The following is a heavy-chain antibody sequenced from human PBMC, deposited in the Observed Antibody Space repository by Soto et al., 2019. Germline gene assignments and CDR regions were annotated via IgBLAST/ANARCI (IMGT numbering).Heavy chain of an antibody. Sequence: PSEALCLTCTTSDGSITISNNVWGGIRQPPGQGLAWSPTRPYGGNSYCNRCLKSRVTMSVDTFKNQFSLMLSSMTAADTAVYFCASCYYFDYWGYYHTFDSWGQGTMVTVSS. D-gene: IGHD3-22*01. CDR2: RPYGGNS. J-gene: IGHJ4*02. CDR1: DGSITISNNV. CDR3: ASCYYFDYWGYYHTFDS. V-gene: IGHV4-39*01.